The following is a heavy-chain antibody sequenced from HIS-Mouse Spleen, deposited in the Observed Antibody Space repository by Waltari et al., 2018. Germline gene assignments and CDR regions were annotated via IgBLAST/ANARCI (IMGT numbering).Heavy chain of an antibody. V-gene: IGHV3-48*01. Sequence: EVQLLESGGGLVQPGGSLRLSCAASGFTFSRYRMNWVRKAPGKGLEWVSYISSSSSTIYYADSVKGRFTISRDNAKNSLYLQMNSLRAEDTAVYYCARGASGSYYLVSVSDYWGQGTLVTVSS. CDR1: GFTFSRYR. J-gene: IGHJ4*02. CDR3: ARGASGSYYLVSVSDY. D-gene: IGHD1-26*01. CDR2: ISSSSSTI.